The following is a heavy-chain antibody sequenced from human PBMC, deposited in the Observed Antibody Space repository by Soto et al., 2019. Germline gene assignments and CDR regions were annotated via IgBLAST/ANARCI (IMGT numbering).Heavy chain of an antibody. Sequence: GGSLRLSCAASGFTFSRYWMSWVRQAPGKGLEWVANIKQDGSEKYYVDSVKGRFTISRDNAKNSLYLQMNSLRAEDTAVYYCARDIVDIVATPYGDYVDYYYGMDVWGQGTTVTVSS. CDR1: GFTFSRYW. CDR3: ARDIVDIVATPYGDYVDYYYGMDV. D-gene: IGHD5-12*01. CDR2: IKQDGSEK. J-gene: IGHJ6*02. V-gene: IGHV3-7*01.